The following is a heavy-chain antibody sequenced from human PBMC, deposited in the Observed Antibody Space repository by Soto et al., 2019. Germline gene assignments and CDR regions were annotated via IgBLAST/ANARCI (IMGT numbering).Heavy chain of an antibody. CDR3: AKVVSPPYSSDVLAL. J-gene: IGHJ6*02. Sequence: GGSLRLSCAASGFTFDDYAMHWVRQAPGKGLEWVSGISWNSGSIGYADSVKGRFTISRDNSKNSLYLQMNSLRTEDTALYYCAKVVSPPYSSDVLALWCQGP. D-gene: IGHD3-3*02. V-gene: IGHV3-9*01. CDR2: ISWNSGSI. CDR1: GFTFDDYA.